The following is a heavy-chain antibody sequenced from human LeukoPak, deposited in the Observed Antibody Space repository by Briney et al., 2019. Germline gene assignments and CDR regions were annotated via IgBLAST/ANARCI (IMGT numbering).Heavy chain of an antibody. J-gene: IGHJ6*03. D-gene: IGHD3-10*01. CDR1: GFTFSNYE. V-gene: IGHV3-48*03. CDR3: AGSGSSTYYYYYMDV. Sequence: GGSLRLSCAGSGFTFSNYEMNWVRQAPGKGLEWVSYISSSGNTIYYADSVKGRFTISRDNAKNSLYLQMNSLRAEDTAVYYCAGSGSSTYYYYYMDVWGKGTTVTVS. CDR2: ISSSGNTI.